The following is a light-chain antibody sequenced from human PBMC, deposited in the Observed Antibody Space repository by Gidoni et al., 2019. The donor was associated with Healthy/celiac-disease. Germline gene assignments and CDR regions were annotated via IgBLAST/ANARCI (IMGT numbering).Light chain of an antibody. CDR2: GAS. J-gene: IGKJ4*01. CDR1: QSVSSN. V-gene: IGKV3-15*01. CDR3: QQYNNWPPLT. Sequence: IVMPQSPATLSVSPGERATLPCRASQSVSSNLAWYQQKPGQAPRLLIYGASTRATGIPARFSGSGSGTEFTLTISSLQSEDFAVYYCQQYNNWPPLTFGGGTKVEIK.